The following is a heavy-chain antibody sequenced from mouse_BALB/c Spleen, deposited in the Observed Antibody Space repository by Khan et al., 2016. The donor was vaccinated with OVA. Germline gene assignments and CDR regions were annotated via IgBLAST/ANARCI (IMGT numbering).Heavy chain of an antibody. CDR3: APIYYGSNIYVDY. CDR1: GFTITDTY. J-gene: IGHJ2*01. D-gene: IGHD2-1*01. Sequence: VQLKESGADLVKPGASVRLSCTSSGFTITDTYMHWVKQRPEQGLEWIGRIDPANGDTNYDPKFQGKATITADKSSNTAYLQLRSLTSEDTADYDGAPIYYGSNIYVDYWGQGTTVTVSS. CDR2: IDPANGDT. V-gene: IGHV14-3*02.